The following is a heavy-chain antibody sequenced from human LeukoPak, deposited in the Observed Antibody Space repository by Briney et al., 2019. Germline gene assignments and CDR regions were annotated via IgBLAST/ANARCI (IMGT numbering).Heavy chain of an antibody. D-gene: IGHD4-23*01. J-gene: IGHJ6*03. CDR2: IYTSGST. CDR3: ARRATVLTPGYYYYYYMDV. Sequence: PSETLSLTCTVSGGSISSYYWSWIRQPPGKGLEWIGYIYTSGSTNYNPSLKSRVTISVDTSKNQFSLKLSSVTAADTAVYYCARRATVLTPGYYYYYYMDVWGKGTTVTVSS. V-gene: IGHV4-4*09. CDR1: GGSISSYY.